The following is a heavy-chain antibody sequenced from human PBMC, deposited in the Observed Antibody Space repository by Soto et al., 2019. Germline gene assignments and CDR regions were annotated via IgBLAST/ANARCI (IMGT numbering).Heavy chain of an antibody. Sequence: QVQLQESCPGLVKPSETLSLTCTVSGGSISSYYWSWIRQPPGKGLEWIGNIHYSGSTNYNPSLKSRVTISVDTSKNQFSLKLNSVTAADTAVYYCARPHGGSSGWDNWFDPWGQGTLVTVSS. D-gene: IGHD6-25*01. V-gene: IGHV4-59*01. CDR1: GGSISSYY. CDR2: IHYSGST. J-gene: IGHJ5*02. CDR3: ARPHGGSSGWDNWFDP.